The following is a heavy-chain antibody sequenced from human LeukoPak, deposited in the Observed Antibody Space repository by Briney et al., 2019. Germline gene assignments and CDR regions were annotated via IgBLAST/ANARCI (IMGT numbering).Heavy chain of an antibody. CDR2: ISAYNGNT. J-gene: IGHJ5*02. CDR3: ASSPEYYDFWSGYSSQRFDP. D-gene: IGHD3-3*01. Sequence: ASVKVSCKASGYTFTSYGISWVRQAPGQGLEWMGWISAYNGNTNYAQKLQGRVTMTTDTSTSTAYMELRSLRSDDTAVYYCASSPEYYDFWSGYSSQRFDPWGQGTLVTVSS. V-gene: IGHV1-18*01. CDR1: GYTFTSYG.